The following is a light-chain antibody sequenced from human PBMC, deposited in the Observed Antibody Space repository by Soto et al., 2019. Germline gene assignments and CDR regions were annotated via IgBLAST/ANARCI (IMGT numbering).Light chain of an antibody. J-gene: IGKJ5*01. CDR3: QQRHMWPIP. V-gene: IGKV3-11*01. CDR2: DTS. Sequence: EIVLTLSAATLSLSKREGATLSCMASQSVSSYLAWYQQKPGQAPRLLIYDTSTRATGIPARFSGSGSGTEFTLTISSLEPEDSAVYYCQQRHMWPIPFGQVGRLEI. CDR1: QSVSSY.